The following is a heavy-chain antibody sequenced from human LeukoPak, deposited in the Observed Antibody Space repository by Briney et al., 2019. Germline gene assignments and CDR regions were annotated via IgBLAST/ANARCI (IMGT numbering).Heavy chain of an antibody. CDR1: GFSFSSYG. CDR2: ISYDGSNK. CDR3: AKVYTSSWPLDY. J-gene: IGHJ4*02. D-gene: IGHD2-2*01. V-gene: IGHV3-30*02. Sequence: GGSLRLSCVASGFSFSSYGMHWVRQAPGKGLEWVAFISYDGSNKYYPDSVKGRFTISRDKSQNTLYLQMNSLRTEDTAVYYCAKVYTSSWPLDYWGQGTPVTVSS.